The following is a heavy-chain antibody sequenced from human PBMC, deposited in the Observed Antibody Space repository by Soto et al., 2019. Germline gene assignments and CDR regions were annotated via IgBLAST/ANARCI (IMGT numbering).Heavy chain of an antibody. Sequence: EVQLVESGGGLVQPGRSLRLSCAASGFTFDDYAMHWVRQAPGKGLEWVSGISWNSGSIGYADSVKGRFTISRDNAKNSLYLQMNSLRAEDTALYYCAKGAFVETVTPPWFDYWGQGTLVTVSS. V-gene: IGHV3-9*01. CDR3: AKGAFVETVTPPWFDY. D-gene: IGHD4-17*01. CDR2: ISWNSGSI. CDR1: GFTFDDYA. J-gene: IGHJ4*02.